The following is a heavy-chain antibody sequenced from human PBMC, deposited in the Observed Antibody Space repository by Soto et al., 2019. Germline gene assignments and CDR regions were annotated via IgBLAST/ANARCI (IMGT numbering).Heavy chain of an antibody. Sequence: SETLSLTCTVSGASISYGGYSWSWIRQTPGKGLEWIGYINHLETTFYNPSFESRLSLSIDRAKNQFSLNLNSMSAADRAVYFCARGGGSDSFDYWGQGILVTVSS. J-gene: IGHJ4*02. V-gene: IGHV4-30-2*01. CDR2: INHLETT. CDR1: GASISYGGYS. D-gene: IGHD1-26*01. CDR3: ARGGGSDSFDY.